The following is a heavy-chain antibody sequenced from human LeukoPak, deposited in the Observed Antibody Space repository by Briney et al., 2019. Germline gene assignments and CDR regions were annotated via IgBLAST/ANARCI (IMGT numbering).Heavy chain of an antibody. CDR3: TRVDSGSHYFFDY. V-gene: IGHV4-59*01. Sequence: SETLSLTCTVSSGSISNYYWSWVRQPPGKGLEWIGYVYYSWSTLYNPSFKGRVTISVHTSKNQFSLRLTSVTPADTAVYYCTRVDSGSHYFFDYWGQGTLVTVSS. D-gene: IGHD3-10*01. J-gene: IGHJ4*02. CDR1: SGSISNYY. CDR2: VYYSWST.